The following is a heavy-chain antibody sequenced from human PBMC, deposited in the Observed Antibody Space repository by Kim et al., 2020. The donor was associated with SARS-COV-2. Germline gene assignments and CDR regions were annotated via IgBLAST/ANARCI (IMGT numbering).Heavy chain of an antibody. CDR1: GFTFSGYG. CDR2: ISSDGSNK. D-gene: IGHD2-2*01. J-gene: IGHJ4*02. V-gene: IGHV3-30*18. CDR3: AKSRVTSSASSDY. Sequence: GSLRLSCAASGFTFSGYGMHWVRHAPGKGLEWVALISSDGSNKYYVDSLKGRFTISRDNSKNMLYLQMNSLRAEDTAVYYCAKSRVTSSASSDYWGQGT.